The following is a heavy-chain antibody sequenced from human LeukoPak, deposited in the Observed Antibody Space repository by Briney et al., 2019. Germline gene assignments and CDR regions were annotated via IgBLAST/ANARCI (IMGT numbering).Heavy chain of an antibody. Sequence: GGSLRLSCAASGFTFSSYWMSWVRQAPGKRLEWVANIKQDGSEKYYVGSVKGRFTISRDNAKNSLFLQVNSLRAEDTAVYHCATHYSGSYYQWGQGTLVTVSS. J-gene: IGHJ4*02. D-gene: IGHD3-10*01. V-gene: IGHV3-7*03. CDR1: GFTFSSYW. CDR3: ATHYSGSYYQ. CDR2: IKQDGSEK.